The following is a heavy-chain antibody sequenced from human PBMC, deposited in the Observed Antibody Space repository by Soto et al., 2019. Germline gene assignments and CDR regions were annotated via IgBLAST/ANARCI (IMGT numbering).Heavy chain of an antibody. CDR1: GFTFSSYA. V-gene: IGHV3-23*01. J-gene: IGHJ1*01. CDR3: AKVHALYGGNAPRAEYFQH. D-gene: IGHD2-15*01. CDR2: ISGSGGST. Sequence: GGSLRLSCAASGFTFSSYAMSWVRQAPGKGLEWVSAISGSGGSTYYADSVKGRFTISRDNSKNTLYLQMNSLRAEDTAVYYCAKVHALYGGNAPRAEYFQHWGQGTLVTVSS.